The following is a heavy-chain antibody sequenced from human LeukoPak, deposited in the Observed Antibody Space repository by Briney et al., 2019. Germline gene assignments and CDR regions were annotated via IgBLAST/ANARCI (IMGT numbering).Heavy chain of an antibody. V-gene: IGHV3-30*02. CDR1: GFSFRNYG. D-gene: IGHD3-10*01. CDR3: ARDRGVSGNYYDY. J-gene: IGHJ4*02. CDR2: IRSDSSYK. Sequence: GGSLRLSCVASGFSFRNYGMHWVRQAPGKGLEWVTFIRSDSSYKYYADSVKGRFTTSRDNSKSTLDLQMNSLRPEDTALYYCARDRGVSGNYYDYWGQGTLVTVSS.